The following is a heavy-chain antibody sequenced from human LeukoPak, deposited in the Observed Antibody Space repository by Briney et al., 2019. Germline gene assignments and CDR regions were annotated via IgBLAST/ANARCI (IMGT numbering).Heavy chain of an antibody. D-gene: IGHD1-1*01. V-gene: IGHV4-59*01. CDR1: GGSISSYY. CDR2: IYGSGST. Sequence: PAETLSLTCTVSGGSISSYYWSWIRQPPGKGLEWIGHIYGSGSTNYNPSLKSRVTLSVDTSKNQFSLKLSSVTAADTAVYYCAREGTSGTHLNWFDPWGQGTLVTVSS. CDR3: AREGTSGTHLNWFDP. J-gene: IGHJ5*02.